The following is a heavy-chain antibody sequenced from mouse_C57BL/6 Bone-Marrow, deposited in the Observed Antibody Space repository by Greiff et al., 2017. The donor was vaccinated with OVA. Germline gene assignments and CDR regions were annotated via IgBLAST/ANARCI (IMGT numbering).Heavy chain of an antibody. CDR1: GFNIKDAY. V-gene: IGHV14-4*01. CDR3: TELTGTTADY. Sequence: EVQLQQSGAELVRPGASVKLSCTASGFNIKDAYMHWVKQRPEQGLEWIGWIDPENGDTEYASKFQGKATITADTSSNTAYLQLSSLTSEDTAVYYCTELTGTTADYWGQGTTLTVSS. J-gene: IGHJ2*01. CDR2: IDPENGDT. D-gene: IGHD4-1*01.